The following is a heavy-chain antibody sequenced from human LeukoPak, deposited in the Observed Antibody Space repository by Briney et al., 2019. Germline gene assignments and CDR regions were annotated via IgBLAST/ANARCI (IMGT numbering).Heavy chain of an antibody. J-gene: IGHJ4*02. V-gene: IGHV3-9*01. Sequence: PGRSLRLSCAASGFTFDDYAMHWVRQALGKGLEWVSGISWNSGSIGYADSVKGRFTISRDNAKNSLYLQMNSLRAEDTALYYCAKDPRRIAVAGAYFDYWGQGTLVTVSS. CDR3: AKDPRRIAVAGAYFDY. CDR2: ISWNSGSI. CDR1: GFTFDDYA. D-gene: IGHD6-19*01.